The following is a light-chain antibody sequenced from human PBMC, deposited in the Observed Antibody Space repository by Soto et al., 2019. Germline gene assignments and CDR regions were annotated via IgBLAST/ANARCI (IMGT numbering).Light chain of an antibody. V-gene: IGKV4-1*01. CDR2: WAS. CDR3: QQYYGAPYT. CDR1: QSVLYSSNNKDY. Sequence: DIVMTQSPDSLAVSLGERATINCKSSQSVLYSSNNKDYLAWYQKKPGQPPKLLIYWASTRESGVPDRFSDSGSETEFNLTISSLQAEDVAVYYCQQYYGAPYTFGQGTMLEIK. J-gene: IGKJ2*01.